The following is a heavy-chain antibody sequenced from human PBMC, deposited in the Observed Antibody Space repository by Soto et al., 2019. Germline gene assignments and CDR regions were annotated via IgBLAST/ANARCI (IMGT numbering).Heavy chain of an antibody. Sequence: ASVKVSCKASGYDFTAYDINWVRQASGQGLEWMGWMNPINGATGFAQRFQGRVSMTRDTATDTAYLDLTGLRSDDTAVYYCGRGPSPRAPAGGTPYYFAMDVWGQGTTVTVSS. J-gene: IGHJ6*02. V-gene: IGHV1-8*02. CDR2: MNPINGAT. D-gene: IGHD6-13*01. CDR3: GRGPSPRAPAGGTPYYFAMDV. CDR1: GYDFTAYD.